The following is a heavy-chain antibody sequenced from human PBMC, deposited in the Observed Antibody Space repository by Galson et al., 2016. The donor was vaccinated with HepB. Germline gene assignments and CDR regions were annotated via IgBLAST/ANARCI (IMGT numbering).Heavy chain of an antibody. CDR3: AKRHEYCPAVGCSVDY. D-gene: IGHD2/OR15-2a*01. Sequence: SLRLSCAASGFTFSNYGMHWVRQAPGKGLEWVAADSMDGRRKFHADSVKGRFTISRDNSNNMLFLQMSSLRADDTAVYYCAKRHEYCPAVGCSVDYWGQGTLVSVSS. CDR2: DSMDGRRK. J-gene: IGHJ4*02. CDR1: GFTFSNYG. V-gene: IGHV3-30*18.